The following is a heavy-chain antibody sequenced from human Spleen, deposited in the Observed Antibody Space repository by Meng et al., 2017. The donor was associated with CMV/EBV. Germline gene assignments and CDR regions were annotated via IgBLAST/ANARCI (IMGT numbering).Heavy chain of an antibody. Sequence: GESLKISCAASGFTFSSYSMNWVRQAPGKGLGWVSSISSSSSYIYYADSVKGRFTISRDNAKNSLYLQMNSLRAEDTAVYYCAGRIAVAGSGGKRHWFDPWGQGTLVTVSS. D-gene: IGHD6-19*01. CDR2: ISSSSSYI. CDR1: GFTFSSYS. V-gene: IGHV3-21*01. J-gene: IGHJ5*02. CDR3: AGRIAVAGSGGKRHWFDP.